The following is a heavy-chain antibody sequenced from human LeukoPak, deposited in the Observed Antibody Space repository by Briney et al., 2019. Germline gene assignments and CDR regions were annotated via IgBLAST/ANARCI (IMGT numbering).Heavy chain of an antibody. D-gene: IGHD1-26*01. Sequence: PGGSLRLSCAASGFTFSSYAMHWVRQAPGKGLEWVAVISYDGSNKYYADSVKGRFTISRDNSKNTLYLQMNSLRAEDTAAYYCAKDPRYSGSYGEAYYFDYWGQGTLVTVSS. V-gene: IGHV3-30*04. CDR1: GFTFSSYA. J-gene: IGHJ4*02. CDR2: ISYDGSNK. CDR3: AKDPRYSGSYGEAYYFDY.